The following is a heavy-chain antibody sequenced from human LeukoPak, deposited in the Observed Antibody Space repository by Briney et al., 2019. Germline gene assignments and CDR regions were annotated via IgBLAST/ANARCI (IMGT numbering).Heavy chain of an antibody. V-gene: IGHV3-9*01. J-gene: IGHJ4*02. CDR3: AKDKSSSWYGIFDY. CDR2: ISWNSGSI. Sequence: GGSLRLSCAASGFTFDDYAMHWVRQAPGKGLEWVSGISWNSGSIGYADSVKGRFTIPRDNAKNSLYLQMNSLRAEDTALYYCAKDKSSSWYGIFDYWGQGTLVTVSS. CDR1: GFTFDDYA. D-gene: IGHD6-13*01.